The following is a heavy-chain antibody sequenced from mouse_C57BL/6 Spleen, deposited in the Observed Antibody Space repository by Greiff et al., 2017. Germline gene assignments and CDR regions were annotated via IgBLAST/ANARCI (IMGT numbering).Heavy chain of an antibody. Sequence: VQLKESGGGLVQPGGSLSLSCAASGFTFTDYYMSWVRQPPGKALEWLGFIRNKANGYTTEYSASVKGRFTISRDNSQSILYLQMNARRAEDSATYYCARRYDFYCDYGGQGTTLTVSS. D-gene: IGHD2-4*01. CDR3: ARRYDFYCDY. J-gene: IGHJ2*01. V-gene: IGHV7-3*01. CDR1: GFTFTDYY. CDR2: IRNKANGYTT.